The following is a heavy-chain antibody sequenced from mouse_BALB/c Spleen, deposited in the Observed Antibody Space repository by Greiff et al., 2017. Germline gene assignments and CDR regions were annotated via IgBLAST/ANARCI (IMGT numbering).Heavy chain of an antibody. Sequence: EVQLVESGGGLVQPGGSLRLSCATSGFTFTDYYMSWVRQPPGKALEWLGFIRNKANGYTTEYSASVKGRFTISRDNSQSILYLQMNTLRAEDSATYYCARDGYRYDAWFAYWGQGTLVTVSA. CDR1: GFTFTDYY. J-gene: IGHJ3*01. D-gene: IGHD2-14*01. CDR2: IRNKANGYTT. V-gene: IGHV7-3*02. CDR3: ARDGYRYDAWFAY.